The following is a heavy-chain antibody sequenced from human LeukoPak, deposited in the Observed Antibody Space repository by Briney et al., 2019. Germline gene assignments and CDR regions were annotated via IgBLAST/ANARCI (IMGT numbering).Heavy chain of an antibody. CDR2: IKQDGSEK. D-gene: IGHD5-18*01. CDR3: VRIKRYINGYGSDF. CDR1: GFAFSTYW. V-gene: IGHV3-7*04. Sequence: PGGSLRLSCAASGFAFSTYWMSWVRQAPGEGLEWLANIKQDGSEKYYVDSVKGRFTISRDNAKNSLYLQMTSLRDDDTAVYYCVRIKRYINGYGSDFWGRGTLVTVSS. J-gene: IGHJ4*02.